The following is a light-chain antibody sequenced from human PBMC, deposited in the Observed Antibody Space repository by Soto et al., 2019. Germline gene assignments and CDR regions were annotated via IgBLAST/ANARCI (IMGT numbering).Light chain of an antibody. V-gene: IGKV1-5*03. CDR2: KAS. CDR3: QQYHTYSWT. CDR1: ENIGAW. Sequence: DFQMTQSPSTLSASVGDRVTITCRASENIGAWLAWYQQTPGKAPKLLIYKASSLQSGVPSRFSGGGSGTEFTLTISSLQPDDFAIYYCQQYHTYSWTFGQGARWIS. J-gene: IGKJ1*01.